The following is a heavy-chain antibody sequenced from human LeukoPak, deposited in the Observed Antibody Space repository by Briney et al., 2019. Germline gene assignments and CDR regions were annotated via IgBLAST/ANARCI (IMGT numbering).Heavy chain of an antibody. Sequence: GGSLRLSCAASGFTFSSYSMNWVRQAPGKGLEWVSSISSSSSYIYYADSVKGRFTISRDNAKNSLYLQMNSLRAEDTAVYYCARDWGEGYCTNGVCPRDYFDYWGQGTLVTVSS. D-gene: IGHD2-8*01. CDR3: ARDWGEGYCTNGVCPRDYFDY. V-gene: IGHV3-21*01. J-gene: IGHJ4*02. CDR2: ISSSSSYI. CDR1: GFTFSSYS.